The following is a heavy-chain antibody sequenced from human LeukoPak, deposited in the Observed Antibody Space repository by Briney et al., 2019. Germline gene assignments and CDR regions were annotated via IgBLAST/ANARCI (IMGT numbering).Heavy chain of an antibody. J-gene: IGHJ6*03. CDR2: IYHSGST. CDR1: GYSIISGYY. Sequence: SETLSLTCTVSGYSIISGYYWGWIRQPPGKGLEWIGSIYHSGSTYYNPSLKSRVTISVDTSKNQFSLKLSSVTAADTAVYYCARAIGPPYYYYYMDVWGKGTTVTISS. V-gene: IGHV4-38-2*02. CDR3: ARAIGPPYYYYYMDV.